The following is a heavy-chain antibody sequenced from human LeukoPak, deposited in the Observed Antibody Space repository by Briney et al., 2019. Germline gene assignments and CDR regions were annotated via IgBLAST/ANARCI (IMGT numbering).Heavy chain of an antibody. CDR2: MYYSGSS. D-gene: IGHD3-22*01. CDR3: ARHFTYYYDSSGYPRDAFDI. CDR1: GCSISGYY. J-gene: IGHJ3*02. V-gene: IGHV4-59*08. Sequence: SETLSLTCTVSGCSISGYYWSWIRQSPGQGLVWIGYMYYSGSSNYNHSLKSRVTMSVNITNNHSSLQLSSVTDADTALYYCARHFTYYYDSSGYPRDAFDIWGQGTVVIVS.